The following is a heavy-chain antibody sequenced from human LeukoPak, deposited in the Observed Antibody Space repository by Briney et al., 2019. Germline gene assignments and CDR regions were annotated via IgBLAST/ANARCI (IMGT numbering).Heavy chain of an antibody. CDR1: GGSFCGYY. Sequence: SETLSLTCAVYGGSFCGYYWSWIRQPPGKGLEWIGEINHSGSTNYNPSLKSRVTISVDTSKNQFSLKLSSVTAADTAVYYCARAPPPYYYGSVKSYGMDVWGQGTTVTVSS. J-gene: IGHJ6*02. CDR2: INHSGST. V-gene: IGHV4-34*01. CDR3: ARAPPPYYYGSVKSYGMDV. D-gene: IGHD3-10*01.